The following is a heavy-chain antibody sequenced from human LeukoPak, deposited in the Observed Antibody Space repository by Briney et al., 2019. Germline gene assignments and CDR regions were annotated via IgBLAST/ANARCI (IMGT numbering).Heavy chain of an antibody. CDR1: GYTFTGYY. J-gene: IGHJ5*02. CDR3: ARGPFEWEPPPDP. D-gene: IGHD1-26*01. Sequence: GASVKVSCKASGYTFTGYYMHWVRQAPGQGLEWMGWINPNSGGTNYAQKFEGRVNMTRDTSISTAYMELSRLRSEDTAVYYCARGPFEWEPPPDPWGQGTLVTVSS. CDR2: INPNSGGT. V-gene: IGHV1-2*02.